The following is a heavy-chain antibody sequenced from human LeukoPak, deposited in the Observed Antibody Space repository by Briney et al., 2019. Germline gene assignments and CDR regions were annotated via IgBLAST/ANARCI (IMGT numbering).Heavy chain of an antibody. Sequence: SETLSLTCTVSGGSIDSYYWNWIRQPPGRGLEWIGYIYYSGSTNYNPSLKSRVTISVDTSKNQFSLKLGSVTAADTAVYYCARDGYDILTGYYYGMDVWGQGTTVTVSS. D-gene: IGHD3-9*01. V-gene: IGHV4-59*12. J-gene: IGHJ6*02. CDR3: ARDGYDILTGYYYGMDV. CDR2: IYYSGST. CDR1: GGSIDSYY.